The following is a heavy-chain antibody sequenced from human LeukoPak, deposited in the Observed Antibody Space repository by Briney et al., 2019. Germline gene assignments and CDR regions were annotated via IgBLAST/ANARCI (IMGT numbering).Heavy chain of an antibody. Sequence: PGGSLRLSCAASGFTFSDYYMSWLRQAPGKGLEWVSYISSSGSTIYYADSVKGRFTISRDNAKNSLYLQMNSLRAEDTAVYYCARDPRYYYGSGSYYKNWFDPWGQGTLVSVSS. CDR1: GFTFSDYY. CDR2: ISSSGSTI. CDR3: ARDPRYYYGSGSYYKNWFDP. J-gene: IGHJ5*02. D-gene: IGHD3-10*01. V-gene: IGHV3-11*01.